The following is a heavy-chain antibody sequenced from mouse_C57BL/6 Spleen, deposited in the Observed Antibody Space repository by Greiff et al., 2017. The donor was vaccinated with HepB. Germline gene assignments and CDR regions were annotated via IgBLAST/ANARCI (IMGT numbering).Heavy chain of an antibody. V-gene: IGHV1-59*01. J-gene: IGHJ2*01. CDR2: IDPSDSYT. CDR1: GYTFTSYW. D-gene: IGHD1-1*01. CDR3: ARTDYGRNYFDY. Sequence: QVQLQQPGAELVRPGTSVKLSCKASGYTFTSYWMHWVKQRPGQGLEWIGVIDPSDSYTNYNQKFKGKATLTVDTSSSTDYMQLSSLTSEDSAVYYCARTDYGRNYFDYWGQGTTLTVSS.